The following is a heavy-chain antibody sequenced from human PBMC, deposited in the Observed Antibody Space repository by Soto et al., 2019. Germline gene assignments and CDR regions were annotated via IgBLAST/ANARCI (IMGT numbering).Heavy chain of an antibody. CDR3: ARGDSADYDFWSGYLNFDY. V-gene: IGHV1-3*01. Sequence: ASVKVSCKASGFTFTSSAMQWVRQARGQRLEWMGWINAGNGNTKYSQKFQGRVTITRDTSASTAYMELSSLRSEDTAVYYCARGDSADYDFWSGYLNFDYWGQGTLVTVSS. D-gene: IGHD3-3*01. CDR2: INAGNGNT. J-gene: IGHJ4*02. CDR1: GFTFTSSA.